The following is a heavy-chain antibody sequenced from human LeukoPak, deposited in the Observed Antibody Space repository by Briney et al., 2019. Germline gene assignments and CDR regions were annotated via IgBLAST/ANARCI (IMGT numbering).Heavy chain of an antibody. CDR1: GDSISSFY. CDR3: ARAIEVGAMTPFDY. J-gene: IGHJ4*02. D-gene: IGHD1-26*01. CDR2: IYTSGST. Sequence: SETLSLTCTVSGDSISSFYWSWIRQPAGKGLEWIGRIYTSGSTNYNPSLKSRVTMSVDTSKNQFSLKLSSVTAADTAVYYCARAIEVGAMTPFDYWGQGTLVTVSS. V-gene: IGHV4-4*07.